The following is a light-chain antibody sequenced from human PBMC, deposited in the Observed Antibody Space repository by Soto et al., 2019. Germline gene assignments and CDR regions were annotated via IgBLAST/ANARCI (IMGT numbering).Light chain of an antibody. V-gene: IGLV3-1*01. J-gene: IGLJ1*01. Sequence: SYELTQPPSVSVSPGQTASITCSGDKLGDKYACWYQQKPGQSPVLVIYQDSKRPSGIPERFSGSNSGNTATLTISGTQAREEADYYCQAWDSSTAAYVFGTGTKLTVL. CDR2: QDS. CDR1: KLGDKY. CDR3: QAWDSSTAAYV.